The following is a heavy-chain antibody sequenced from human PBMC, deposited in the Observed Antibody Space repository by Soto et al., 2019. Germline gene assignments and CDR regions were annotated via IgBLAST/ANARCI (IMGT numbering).Heavy chain of an antibody. J-gene: IGHJ4*02. V-gene: IGHV1-69*13. CDR3: ARQFDSDTSGYYYAY. Sequence: SVKVSCKASGGTFSTNTISWVRQAPGQGLEWMGGIMPICGSANYAQKFQGRVTITADEYTRTVYMELSRLRSEDTAVYYCARQFDSDTSGYYYAYWGQGTLVTVSS. D-gene: IGHD3-22*01. CDR1: GGTFSTNT. CDR2: IMPICGSA.